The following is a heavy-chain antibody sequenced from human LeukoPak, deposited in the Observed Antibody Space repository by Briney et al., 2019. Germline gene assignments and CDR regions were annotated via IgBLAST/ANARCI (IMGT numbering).Heavy chain of an antibody. J-gene: IGHJ4*02. Sequence: ASVKVSCKASGGTFSSYAISWVRQAPGQGLEWMGGIIPIFGTANYAQKFQGRVTITTDESTSTAYMELSSLRSDDTAVYYCARDRGVGADMDYWGQGTLVTVSS. CDR2: IIPIFGTA. D-gene: IGHD1-26*01. CDR1: GGTFSSYA. V-gene: IGHV1-69*05. CDR3: ARDRGVGADMDY.